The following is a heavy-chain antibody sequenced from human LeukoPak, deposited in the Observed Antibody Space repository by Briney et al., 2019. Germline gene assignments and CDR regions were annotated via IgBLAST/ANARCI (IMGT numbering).Heavy chain of an antibody. CDR1: GFTFSIYW. CDR2: IKQDGSEK. Sequence: PGGSLRLSCAASGFTFSIYWMTWVRQAPGKGLEWVANIKQDGSEKYYVDPVKGRFTISRDNAKNSLSLQMNSLRAEDTAVYYCAKDFIGYFDYWGQGTLVTVSS. D-gene: IGHD3-10*01. J-gene: IGHJ4*02. CDR3: AKDFIGYFDY. V-gene: IGHV3-7*03.